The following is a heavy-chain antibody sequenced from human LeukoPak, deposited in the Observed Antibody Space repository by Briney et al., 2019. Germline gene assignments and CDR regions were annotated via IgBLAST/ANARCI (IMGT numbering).Heavy chain of an antibody. J-gene: IGHJ4*02. Sequence: PGGSLRLSCAASGFTFSSYAMSWVRQAPGKGLEWVSAISGSGGSTYYADSVKGRFTISRDNSKNTLYLQMNSLRAEDTAVYYCAKDGIATMIAVVHFDYWGQGTLVTVSS. CDR3: AKDGIATMIAVVHFDY. D-gene: IGHD3-22*01. V-gene: IGHV3-23*01. CDR2: ISGSGGST. CDR1: GFTFSSYA.